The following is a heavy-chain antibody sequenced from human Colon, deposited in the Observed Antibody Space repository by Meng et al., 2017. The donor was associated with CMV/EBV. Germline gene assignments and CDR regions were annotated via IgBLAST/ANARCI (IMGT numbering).Heavy chain of an antibody. Sequence: GESLKISCATSGFIFSNYEMNWVRQAPGQGLEWVSYISSSGCTIYYADSVKGRFTISRDNAKNSLDLQMNSLRAEDTAVYYCAREGDGNSDYFDYWGQGTLVTVSS. D-gene: IGHD1/OR15-1a*01. CDR1: GFIFSNYE. J-gene: IGHJ4*02. CDR3: AREGDGNSDYFDY. CDR2: ISSSGCTI. V-gene: IGHV3-48*03.